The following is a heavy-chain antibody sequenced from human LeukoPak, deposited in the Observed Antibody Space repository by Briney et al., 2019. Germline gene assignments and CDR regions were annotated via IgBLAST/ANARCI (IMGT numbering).Heavy chain of an antibody. V-gene: IGHV2-70*01. Sequence: SGPTLVNPTQTLTLTCTFSGFSLSTSGMCVSWIRQPPGKALEWLALIDWDDDKYYSTSLKTRLTISEDTSKNQVVLTMTNMDPVDTAMYYCARTRGYGDYDTNWFDPWGQGTLVTVSS. CDR1: GFSLSTSGMC. CDR3: ARTRGYGDYDTNWFDP. D-gene: IGHD4-17*01. J-gene: IGHJ5*02. CDR2: IDWDDDK.